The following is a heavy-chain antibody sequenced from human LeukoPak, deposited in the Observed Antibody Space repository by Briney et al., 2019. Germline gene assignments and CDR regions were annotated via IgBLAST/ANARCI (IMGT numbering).Heavy chain of an antibody. CDR3: ARDRDVVVPAAIGYYYYYMDV. Sequence: VASVKVSCKASGGTFSSYAISWVRQAPGQGLEWMGRIIPIFGTANYAQKFQGRVTITTDESTSTAYMELSSLRSEDTAVYYCARDRDVVVPAAIGYYYYYMDVWGKGTTVTLSS. CDR1: GGTFSSYA. CDR2: IIPIFGTA. J-gene: IGHJ6*03. V-gene: IGHV1-69*05. D-gene: IGHD2-2*01.